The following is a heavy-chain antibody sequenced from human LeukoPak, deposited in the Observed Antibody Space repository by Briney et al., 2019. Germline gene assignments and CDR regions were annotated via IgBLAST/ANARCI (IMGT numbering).Heavy chain of an antibody. V-gene: IGHV1-69*13. J-gene: IGHJ6*03. Sequence: ASVKVSCKASGGTFSSYAISWVRQAPGQGLEWMGGIIPIFGTANYAQKFQGRVTITADESTSTAYMELSSLRSEDTAVYYCARERSGRYCTTGVCYSYYNYYMDVWGKGTTVTVSS. CDR3: ARERSGRYCTTGVCYSYYNYYMDV. D-gene: IGHD2-8*01. CDR1: GGTFSSYA. CDR2: IIPIFGTA.